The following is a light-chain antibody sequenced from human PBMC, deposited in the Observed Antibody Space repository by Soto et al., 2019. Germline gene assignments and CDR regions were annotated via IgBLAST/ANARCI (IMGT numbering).Light chain of an antibody. Sequence: EIMLTQSPATLSLSPGERAALSCRASKSVGTYLAWYQQKPGQAPRLLLYGVSNRATGIPARFSGSGSGADFTLTISSLEPEDFAVYYCQQRSDWPLTFGGGTKVEIK. V-gene: IGKV3-11*01. CDR2: GVS. CDR3: QQRSDWPLT. CDR1: KSVGTY. J-gene: IGKJ4*01.